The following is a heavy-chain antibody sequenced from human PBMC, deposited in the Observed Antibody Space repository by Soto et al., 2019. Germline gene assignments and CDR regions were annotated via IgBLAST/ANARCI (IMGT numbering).Heavy chain of an antibody. D-gene: IGHD2-15*01. CDR2: IKQDGSEK. CDR3: ARGEGYCSGGSCSIPLPYDDYPDGAFDV. Sequence: EVQLVESGGGLVQPGGSLRLSCAASGFTFSSYWMSWVRQAPGKGLEWVANIKQDGSEKYYVDSVKGRFTISRDNVQQSLYLQMKNLRDEDTAVYYCARGEGYCSGGSCSIPLPYDDYPDGAFDVWGQGTMVTVSS. CDR1: GFTFSSYW. V-gene: IGHV3-7*01. J-gene: IGHJ3*01.